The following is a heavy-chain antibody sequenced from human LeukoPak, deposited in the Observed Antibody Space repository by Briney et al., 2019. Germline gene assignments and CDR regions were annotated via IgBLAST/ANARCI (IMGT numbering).Heavy chain of an antibody. CDR2: VNPNSGHT. V-gene: IGHV1-8*01. J-gene: IGHJ4*02. D-gene: IGHD2-15*01. Sequence: GASVKVSCKASGYTFTSYDVNWVRQATGQGLEWMGWVNPNSGHTGYAQKFQGRVTMTTNTSISTAYMELSSLRSEDTAVYCCARGAPGSYCSGGSCPYFDYWGQGTLVSVSS. CDR1: GYTFTSYD. CDR3: ARGAPGSYCSGGSCPYFDY.